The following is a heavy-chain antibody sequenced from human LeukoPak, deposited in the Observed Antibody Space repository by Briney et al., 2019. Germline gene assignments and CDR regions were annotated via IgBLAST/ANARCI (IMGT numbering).Heavy chain of an antibody. V-gene: IGHV1-2*02. CDR3: ARDIVVVVAATPEDEYFQH. Sequence: ASVKVSCKASGYTFSGYYIHWVRQAPGQGLEWMGWINPNTGGTKYAQKFQDRVTMTRDTSISTAYMELSRLRSDDTAVYYCARDIVVVVAATPEDEYFQHWGQGTLVTVSS. CDR1: GYTFSGYY. D-gene: IGHD2-15*01. CDR2: INPNTGGT. J-gene: IGHJ1*01.